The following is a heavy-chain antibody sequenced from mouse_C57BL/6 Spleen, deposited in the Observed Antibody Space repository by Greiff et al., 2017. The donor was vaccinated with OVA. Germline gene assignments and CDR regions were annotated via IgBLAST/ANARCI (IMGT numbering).Heavy chain of an antibody. J-gene: IGHJ2*01. Sequence: EVQLQQSGPELVKPGASVKISCKASGYTFTDYYMNWVKQSHGKSLEWIGDINPNNGGTSYNQKFKGKATLTVDKSSSTAYMELRSLTSEDSAVYYFARFITTVVATPYFDYWGQGTTLTVSS. CDR3: ARFITTVVATPYFDY. CDR2: INPNNGGT. D-gene: IGHD1-1*01. V-gene: IGHV1-26*01. CDR1: GYTFTDYY.